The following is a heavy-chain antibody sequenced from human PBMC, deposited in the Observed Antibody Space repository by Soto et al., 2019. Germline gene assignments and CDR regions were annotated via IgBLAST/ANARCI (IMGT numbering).Heavy chain of an antibody. Sequence: QLQLQESGPGLVKPSETLSLTCTVSGGSISSSSYYWGWIRQPPGKGLQWIGSIYYSGSTYYNPSLKSRVTISVDTSKNQFSLKLSSVTAADTAVYYCARLRPPHDYSSIGWFDPWGQGTLVTVSS. D-gene: IGHD4-4*01. CDR1: GGSISSSSYY. V-gene: IGHV4-39*01. J-gene: IGHJ5*02. CDR3: ARLRPPHDYSSIGWFDP. CDR2: IYYSGST.